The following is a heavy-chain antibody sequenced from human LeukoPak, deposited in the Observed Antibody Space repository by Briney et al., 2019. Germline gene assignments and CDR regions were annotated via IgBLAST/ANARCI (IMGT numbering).Heavy chain of an antibody. CDR1: GGSISSGGYS. CDR3: ARRERSGSGWLFDY. J-gene: IGHJ4*02. V-gene: IGHV4-30-2*01. CDR2: IYHSGST. Sequence: PSETLSLTCAVSGGSISSGGYSWSWIRQPPGKGLEWIGYIYHSGSTYYNPSLKSRVTISVDRSKNQFSLKLSSVTAADTAVYYCARRERSGSGWLFDYWGQGTLVTVSS. D-gene: IGHD6-19*01.